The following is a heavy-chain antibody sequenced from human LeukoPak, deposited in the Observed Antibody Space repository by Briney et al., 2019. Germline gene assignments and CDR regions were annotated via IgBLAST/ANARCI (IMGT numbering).Heavy chain of an antibody. CDR1: GFTFSSYA. Sequence: PGGSLRLSCAASGFTFSSYAMHWVRQAPGKGLEWVAVISYDGSNKYYADSVKGRFTISRDNSKNTLYLQMNSLRVEDTAVYYCARAGSSGPLEAFDIWGQGTMVTVSS. CDR3: ARAGSSGPLEAFDI. D-gene: IGHD6-19*01. J-gene: IGHJ3*02. V-gene: IGHV3-30*14. CDR2: ISYDGSNK.